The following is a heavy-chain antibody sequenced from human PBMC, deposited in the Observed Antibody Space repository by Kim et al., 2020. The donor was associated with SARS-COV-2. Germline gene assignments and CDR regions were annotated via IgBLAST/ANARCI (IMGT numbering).Heavy chain of an antibody. J-gene: IGHJ5*02. CDR3: ARAHSSGWWDWFAP. Sequence: AESVKGRFTIARDNSKNTLYLQMNSLRAEATAVYYCARAHSSGWWDWFAPWGQGTLVTVSS. V-gene: IGHV3-30*07. D-gene: IGHD6-19*01.